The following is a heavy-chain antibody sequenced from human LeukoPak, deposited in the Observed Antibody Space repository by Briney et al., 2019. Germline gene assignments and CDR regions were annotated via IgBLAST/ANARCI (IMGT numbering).Heavy chain of an antibody. CDR2: ISYDGSNK. V-gene: IGHV3-30*18. CDR3: AKVEGYCSSTSCFTRIYYYGMDV. CDR1: GFTFSSYA. Sequence: GGSLRLSCAASGFTFSSYAMSWVRQAPGKGLEWVAVISYDGSNKYYADSVKGRFTISRDNSKNTLYLQMNSLRAEDTAVYYCAKVEGYCSSTSCFTRIYYYGMDVWGQGTTVTVSS. J-gene: IGHJ6*02. D-gene: IGHD2-2*02.